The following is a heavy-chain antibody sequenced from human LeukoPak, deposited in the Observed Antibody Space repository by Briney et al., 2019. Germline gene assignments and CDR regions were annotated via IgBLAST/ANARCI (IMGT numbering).Heavy chain of an antibody. CDR1: GYTFTSYY. V-gene: IGHV1-46*01. D-gene: IGHD3-22*01. Sequence: ASVKVSCKASGYTFTSYYMHWVRQAPGQGLEWMRIINPSGGSTSYAQKFQGRVTMTRDMSTSTVYMELSSLRSEDTVVYYCARDGDSSGNYYYYYMDVWGKGTTVTVSS. J-gene: IGHJ6*03. CDR2: INPSGGST. CDR3: ARDGDSSGNYYYYYMDV.